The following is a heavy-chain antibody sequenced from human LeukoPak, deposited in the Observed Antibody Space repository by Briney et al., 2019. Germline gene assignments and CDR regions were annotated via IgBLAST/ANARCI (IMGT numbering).Heavy chain of an antibody. CDR2: IGTSVSDT. V-gene: IGHV3-23*01. CDR3: AKRVAAPGRTYYFDY. Sequence: GGSLRLSCAASGFTFSSNALSWVRQAPGKGLEWVSVIGTSVSDTNYADSVKGRFTISRDNSKNTVYLQLNSLRAEDTAVYYCAKRVAAPGRTYYFDYWGQGTLVIVSS. D-gene: IGHD6-13*01. J-gene: IGHJ4*02. CDR1: GFTFSSNA.